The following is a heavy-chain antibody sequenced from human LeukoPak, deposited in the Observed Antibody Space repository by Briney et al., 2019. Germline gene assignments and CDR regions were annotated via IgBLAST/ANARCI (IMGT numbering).Heavy chain of an antibody. CDR2: IYPGDSDT. CDR1: GHSFTSYW. CDR3: AGHSGVGILRIVDP. D-gene: IGHD2-8*01. J-gene: IGHJ5*02. V-gene: IGHV5-51*01. Sequence: GESLKISCKGSGHSFTSYWIGWVRQMPGKGLEWMGIIYPGDSDTRYSPSFQGRVAISTDASINTAFLQVNNLEASDTAIYYCAGHSGVGILRIVDPWGQGTPVTVSS.